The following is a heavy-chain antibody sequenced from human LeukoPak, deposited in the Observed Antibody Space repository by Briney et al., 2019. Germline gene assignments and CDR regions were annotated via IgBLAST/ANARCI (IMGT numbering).Heavy chain of an antibody. V-gene: IGHV3-74*01. Sequence: GGSLRLSCAASGFTFSSYWMHWVRQAPGKGLVWVSRINSDGSSTSYANSVKGRFTISRDNAKNTLYLQMNSLRAEDTAVYYCAREGYYYDSSGYSYYFDYWGQGTLVTVSS. J-gene: IGHJ4*02. CDR1: GFTFSSYW. CDR2: INSDGSST. D-gene: IGHD3-22*01. CDR3: AREGYYYDSSGYSYYFDY.